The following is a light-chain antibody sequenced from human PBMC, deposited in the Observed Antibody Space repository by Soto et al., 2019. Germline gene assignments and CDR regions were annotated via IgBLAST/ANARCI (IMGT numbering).Light chain of an antibody. Sequence: QSALTQSPSAPGSPGQAVTISCTGTSSDIGGYNSVSWYQQHPGKAPKVMIYDVSKRPSGVPDRFSGSKSGNTASLTVSALQAEDEADYYGSSYTDINNLGFGNGTKLTVL. CDR2: DVS. J-gene: IGLJ1*01. V-gene: IGLV2-8*01. CDR3: SSYTDINNLG. CDR1: SSDIGGYNS.